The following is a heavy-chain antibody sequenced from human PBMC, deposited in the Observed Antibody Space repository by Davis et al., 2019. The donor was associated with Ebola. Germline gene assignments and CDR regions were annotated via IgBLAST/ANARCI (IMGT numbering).Heavy chain of an antibody. D-gene: IGHD6-25*01. V-gene: IGHV1-46*01. CDR1: GYTFTSYY. J-gene: IGHJ3*02. CDR3: ARPLHDHGSAESAFDI. Sequence: ASVKVSCKASGYTFTSYYMHWVRQAPGQGLEWMGIINPSGGSTSYAQKFQGRVTMTRDTSTSTVYMELSSLRSEDTAMYYCARPLHDHGSAESAFDIWGQGTMVTVSS. CDR2: INPSGGST.